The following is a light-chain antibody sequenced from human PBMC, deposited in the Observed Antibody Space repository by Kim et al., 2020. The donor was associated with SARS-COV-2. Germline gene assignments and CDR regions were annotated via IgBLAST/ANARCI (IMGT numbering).Light chain of an antibody. Sequence: QSALTQPRSVSGSPGQSVTISCTGTSSDIGGYDLVSWYQQFPGKAPKLIIYDVTYRPSGVPDHFSGSKSGNTASLTIAGLQAVDEADYYCCSYAGRFTWVFGGGTQLTVL. CDR1: SSDIGGYDL. CDR2: DVT. J-gene: IGLJ3*02. CDR3: CSYAGRFTWV. V-gene: IGLV2-11*01.